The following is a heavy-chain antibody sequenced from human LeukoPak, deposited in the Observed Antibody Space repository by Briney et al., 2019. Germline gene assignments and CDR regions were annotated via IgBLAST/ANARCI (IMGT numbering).Heavy chain of an antibody. CDR3: ARAEDQGRYFDWLPGFDP. Sequence: SVKVSCKASGGTFISYVINWVRQAPGQGLEWMGGILPIFGTSIYSQQFQGRVTITADESTNTAYMELNRLRSDDTATYYCARAEDQGRYFDWLPGFDPWGQGTLVTVSS. V-gene: IGHV1-69*13. D-gene: IGHD3-9*01. J-gene: IGHJ5*02. CDR1: GGTFISYV. CDR2: ILPIFGTS.